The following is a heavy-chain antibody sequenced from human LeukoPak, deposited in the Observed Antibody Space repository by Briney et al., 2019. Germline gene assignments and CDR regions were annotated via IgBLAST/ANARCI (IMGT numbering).Heavy chain of an antibody. Sequence: SETLSLTCTVSGGSISRGGYYWSWIRQHPGKGLEWIGYIYYSGSTYYNPSLKSRVTISVDTSKNQFSLKLSSVTAADTAVYYCARDGYYGSGSGSGYFDYWGQGTLVTVSS. V-gene: IGHV4-31*03. CDR2: IYYSGST. D-gene: IGHD3-10*01. CDR1: GGSISRGGYY. CDR3: ARDGYYGSGSGSGYFDY. J-gene: IGHJ4*02.